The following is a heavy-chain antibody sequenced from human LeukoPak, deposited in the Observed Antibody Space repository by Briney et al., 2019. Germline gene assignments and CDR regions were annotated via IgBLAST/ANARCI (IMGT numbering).Heavy chain of an antibody. CDR2: IIPIFGTA. CDR1: GGTFSSYA. V-gene: IGHV1-69*13. CDR3: ARDSGVVPAAIPDPYYYYGMDV. J-gene: IGHJ6*02. D-gene: IGHD2-2*02. Sequence: SVKVSCKASGGTFSSYAISWVRQAPGQGLEWIGGIIPIFGTANYAQKFQGRVTITADESTSTAYMELSSLRSEDTAVYYCARDSGVVPAAIPDPYYYYGMDVWGQGATVTVSS.